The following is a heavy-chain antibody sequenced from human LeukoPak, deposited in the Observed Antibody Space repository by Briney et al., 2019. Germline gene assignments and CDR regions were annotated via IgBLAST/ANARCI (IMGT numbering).Heavy chain of an antibody. D-gene: IGHD1-26*01. CDR1: GFTFSSYA. V-gene: IGHV3-23*01. J-gene: IGHJ4*02. CDR3: AKGGADREEFDY. CDR2: ISGSGGST. Sequence: PGGSLRLSCAASGFTFSSYAMSWVRQAPGKGLEWVSAISGSGGSTYYADSVKGRFTIPRDNSKNTLYLQMNSLRAEDTAVYYCAKGGADREEFDYWGQGTLVTVSS.